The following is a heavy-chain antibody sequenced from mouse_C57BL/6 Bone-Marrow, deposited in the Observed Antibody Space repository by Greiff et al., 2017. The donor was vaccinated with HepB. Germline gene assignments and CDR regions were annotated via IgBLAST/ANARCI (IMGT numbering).Heavy chain of an antibody. CDR3: AGEYYYGSSYDFDY. J-gene: IGHJ2*01. V-gene: IGHV1-15*01. D-gene: IGHD1-1*01. CDR1: GYTFTDYE. Sequence: QVQLKESGAELVRPGASVTLSCKASGYTFTDYEMHWVKQTPVHGLEWIGAIDPETGGTKYNEKFKSKATLTVDKPSSTAYMQLSSLTSEDSAVYYCAGEYYYGSSYDFDYWGQGTTLTVSS. CDR2: IDPETGGT.